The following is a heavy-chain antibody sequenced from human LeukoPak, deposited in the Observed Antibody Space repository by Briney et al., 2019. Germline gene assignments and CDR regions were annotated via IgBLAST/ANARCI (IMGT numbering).Heavy chain of an antibody. J-gene: IGHJ4*02. CDR1: GFTFSSYA. CDR3: ARAPPKWELHY. CDR2: ISYDGSNK. Sequence: GGSLRLSCAASGFTFSSYAMHWVRQAPGKGLEWVAVISYDGSNKYYADSVKGRFTISRDNSKNTLYLQMNSLRAEDTAVYYCARAPPKWELHYWGQGTLVTVSS. D-gene: IGHD1-26*01. V-gene: IGHV3-30*01.